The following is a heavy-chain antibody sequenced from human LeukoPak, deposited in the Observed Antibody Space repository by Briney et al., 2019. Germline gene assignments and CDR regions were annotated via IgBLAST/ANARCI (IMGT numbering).Heavy chain of an antibody. D-gene: IGHD4-17*01. V-gene: IGHV1-8*01. J-gene: IGHJ6*03. CDR2: MNPNSGNT. CDR1: GYTFTSYD. CDR3: ARGLFARLRSSYYYHYMDV. Sequence: ASVKVSCKASGYTFTSYDINWVRQATGQGLEWMGWMNPNSGNTGYAQKFQGRVTMTRNTSISTAYMELSSLRSEDTAVYYSARGLFARLRSSYYYHYMDVWGKGTTVTVSS.